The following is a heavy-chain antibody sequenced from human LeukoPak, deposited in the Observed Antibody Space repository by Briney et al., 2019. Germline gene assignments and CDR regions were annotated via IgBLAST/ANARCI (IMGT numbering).Heavy chain of an antibody. CDR3: TVIAGTLTGDAFDI. D-gene: IGHD7-27*01. CDR2: IRYDGSNK. J-gene: IGHJ3*02. V-gene: IGHV3-30*02. Sequence: PGGSLRLSCAASGFTFSSYGMHWVRQAPGKGLEWVAFIRYDGSNKYYADSVKGRFTISRDNSKNTLYLQMNSLRAEDTAVYYCTVIAGTLTGDAFDIWGQGTMVTVSS. CDR1: GFTFSSYG.